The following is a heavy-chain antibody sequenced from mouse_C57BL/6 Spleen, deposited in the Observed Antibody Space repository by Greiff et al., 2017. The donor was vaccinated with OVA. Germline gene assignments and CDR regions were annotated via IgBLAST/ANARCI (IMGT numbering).Heavy chain of an antibody. J-gene: IGHJ3*01. CDR3: ARSSWDVAWFAY. CDR2: IYPGDGDT. V-gene: IGHV1-82*01. CDR1: GYAFSSSW. Sequence: QVQLQQSGPELVKPGASVKISCKASGYAFSSSWMNWVKQRPGKGLEWIGRIYPGDGDTNYNGKFKGKATLTADKSSSTAYMQRSSLTSEDSAVYFCARSSWDVAWFAYWGQGTLVTVSA. D-gene: IGHD4-1*01.